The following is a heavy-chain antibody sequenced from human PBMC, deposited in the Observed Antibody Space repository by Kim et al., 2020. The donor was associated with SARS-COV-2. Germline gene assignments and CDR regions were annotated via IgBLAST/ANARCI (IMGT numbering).Heavy chain of an antibody. CDR2: IYYSGST. CDR3: ARADYGDYGEPLDV. CDR1: GGSISSGGYY. V-gene: IGHV4-31*03. J-gene: IGHJ6*02. Sequence: SETLSLTCTVSGGSISSGGYYWSWIRQHPGKGLEWIGYIYYSGSTYYNPSLKCRVTISVDTSKNQFSLKLSSVTAADTAVYYCARADYGDYGEPLDVWGPGTTVTVSS. D-gene: IGHD4-17*01.